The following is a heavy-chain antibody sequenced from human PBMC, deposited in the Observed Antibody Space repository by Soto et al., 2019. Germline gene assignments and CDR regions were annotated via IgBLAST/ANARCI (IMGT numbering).Heavy chain of an antibody. V-gene: IGHV3-30*03. CDR1: GFTFSSYG. D-gene: IGHD6-6*01. Sequence: GGSLRLSCAASGFTFSSYGMHWVRQAPGKGLEWVAVISYDGSNKYYADSVKGRFTISRDNSKNTVYLQMGSLRPEDMAVYYCARRARADFYYMDVWGKGTTVTVSS. CDR3: ARRARADFYYMDV. CDR2: ISYDGSNK. J-gene: IGHJ6*03.